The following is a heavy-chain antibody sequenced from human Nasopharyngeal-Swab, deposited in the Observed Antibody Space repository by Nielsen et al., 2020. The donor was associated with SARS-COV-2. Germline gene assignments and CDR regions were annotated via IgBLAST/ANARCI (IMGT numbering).Heavy chain of an antibody. V-gene: IGHV4-34*01. D-gene: IGHD6-13*01. Sequence: RQAPGKGLEWIGEINHSGSTNYNPSLKSRVTISVDTSKNQLSLKLSSVTAADTAVYYCASVGSSSWYQLWFDPWGQGTLVTVSS. J-gene: IGHJ5*02. CDR3: ASVGSSSWYQLWFDP. CDR2: INHSGST.